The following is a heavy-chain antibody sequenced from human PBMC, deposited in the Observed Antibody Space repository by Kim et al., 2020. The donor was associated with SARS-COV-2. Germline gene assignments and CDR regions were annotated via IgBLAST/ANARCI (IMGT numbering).Heavy chain of an antibody. CDR3: ARDSSSWPYYYYGMDV. Sequence: ASVKVSCKASGYTFNSYGISWVRQAPGQGLEWMGWISAYNGNTNYAQKLQGRVTMTTDTSTSTAYMELRSLRSDDTAVYYCARDSSSWPYYYYGMDVWGQGTTVTVSS. CDR1: GYTFNSYG. J-gene: IGHJ6*02. D-gene: IGHD6-13*01. CDR2: ISAYNGNT. V-gene: IGHV1-18*01.